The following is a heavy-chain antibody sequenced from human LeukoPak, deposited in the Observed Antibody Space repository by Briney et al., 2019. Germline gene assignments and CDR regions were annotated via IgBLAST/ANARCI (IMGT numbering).Heavy chain of an antibody. V-gene: IGHV1-2*02. Sequence: GASVKVSCKASGYTFTGYYMHWVRQAPGQGLEWMGWINPNSGGTNYAQKFQGRVTMTRDTSISTAYMELSRLRSDDTAVYYCARVMEGGSYHGWFDPWGQGTLVTVSS. CDR2: INPNSGGT. J-gene: IGHJ5*02. D-gene: IGHD1-26*01. CDR3: ARVMEGGSYHGWFDP. CDR1: GYTFTGYY.